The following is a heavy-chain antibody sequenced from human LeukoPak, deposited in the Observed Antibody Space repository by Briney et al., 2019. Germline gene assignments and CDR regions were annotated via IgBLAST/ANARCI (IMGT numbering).Heavy chain of an antibody. CDR3: VRDFHYAPDF. D-gene: IGHD4-17*01. J-gene: IGHJ4*02. Sequence: ASEKVSCKTSGYTFSSYGISWVRQAPGQGLEWRGWINANHGNTFFAQKVQDRFTLTTDSATSTAYMELRSLRSDDTAVYYCVRDFHYAPDFWGQGTLVTVSS. CDR2: INANHGNT. V-gene: IGHV1-18*01. CDR1: GYTFSSYG.